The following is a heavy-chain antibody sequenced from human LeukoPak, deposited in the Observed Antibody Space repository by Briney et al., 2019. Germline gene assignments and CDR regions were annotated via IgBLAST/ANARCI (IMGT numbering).Heavy chain of an antibody. CDR2: IYYSGST. J-gene: IGHJ5*02. D-gene: IGHD3-3*01. V-gene: IGHV4-61*01. CDR1: GGSVSSGSYY. Sequence: PSETLSLTCTVSGGSVSSGSYYWSWIRQPPGKGLEWIGYIYYSGSTNYNPSLKSRVTISVDTSKNQFSLKLSSVTAADTAVYYCARGPYYDFWSGLTGGSNNWFDPWGQGTLVTVSS. CDR3: ARGPYYDFWSGLTGGSNNWFDP.